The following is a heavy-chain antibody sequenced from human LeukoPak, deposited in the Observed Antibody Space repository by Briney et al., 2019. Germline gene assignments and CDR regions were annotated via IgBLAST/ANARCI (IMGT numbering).Heavy chain of an antibody. CDR3: ARAPYSIAAAGTYYDY. V-gene: IGHV3-30-3*01. CDR1: GFTFSSYA. Sequence: PGRSLRLSCAASGFTFSSYAMHWVRQAPGKGLEWVAVISYDGSNKYYADSVKGRFTISRDNSKNTLYLQMNSLRAEDTAVYYWARAPYSIAAAGTYYDYWGQGTLVTVSS. J-gene: IGHJ4*02. D-gene: IGHD6-13*01. CDR2: ISYDGSNK.